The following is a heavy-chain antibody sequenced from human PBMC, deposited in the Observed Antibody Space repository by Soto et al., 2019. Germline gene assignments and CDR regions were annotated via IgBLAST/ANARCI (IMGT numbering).Heavy chain of an antibody. CDR1: GGSIISGGCY. D-gene: IGHD5-12*01. Sequence: SETLSLTCTVSGGSIISGGCYWRWIRQHPGKGLEWIGYIYYNGSPYYNPSLKSRVTISLDTSKNQFSMNLRSESAADTAVYYCARCVRGYSGYDPPDYWGQGTLVTVSS. V-gene: IGHV4-31*03. CDR3: ARCVRGYSGYDPPDY. J-gene: IGHJ4*02. CDR2: IYYNGSP.